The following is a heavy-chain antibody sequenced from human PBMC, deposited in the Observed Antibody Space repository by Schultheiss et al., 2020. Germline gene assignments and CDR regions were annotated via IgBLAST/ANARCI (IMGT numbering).Heavy chain of an antibody. CDR2: ISGSGGST. J-gene: IGHJ6*02. CDR3: ASLGVGTTQYYGMDV. V-gene: IGHV3-23*01. D-gene: IGHD1-1*01. Sequence: GGSLRLSCAASGFTFSSYAMHWVRQAPGKGLEWVSAISGSGGSTYYADSVKGRFTISRDNSKNTLYLQMNSLRAEDTAVYYCASLGVGTTQYYGMDVWGQGTTVTVS. CDR1: GFTFSSYA.